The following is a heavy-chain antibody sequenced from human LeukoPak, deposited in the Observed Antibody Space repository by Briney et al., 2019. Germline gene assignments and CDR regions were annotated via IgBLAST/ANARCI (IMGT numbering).Heavy chain of an antibody. J-gene: IGHJ4*02. Sequence: GGSLRLSCAASGFTVSSNYMSWVRQAPGKGLEWVSVIYSGGSTYYADSVKGRFTISRDNAKNSLYLQMNSLRAEDTAVYYCALGDGYRPVDYWGQGTLVTVSS. D-gene: IGHD5-24*01. CDR1: GFTVSSNY. V-gene: IGHV3-53*01. CDR2: IYSGGST. CDR3: ALGDGYRPVDY.